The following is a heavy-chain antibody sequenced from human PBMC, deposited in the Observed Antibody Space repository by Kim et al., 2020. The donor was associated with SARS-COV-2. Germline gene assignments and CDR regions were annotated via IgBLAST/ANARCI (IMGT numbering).Heavy chain of an antibody. CDR1: GFTFSSYD. D-gene: IGHD6-13*01. CDR3: ARGYSSRWYWAFDI. CDR2: IGTAGDT. V-gene: IGHV3-13*01. Sequence: GGSLRLSCAASGFTFSSYDMHWVRQATGKGLEWVSAIGTAGDTYYPGSVKGRFTISRENAKNSLYLQMNSLRAGDTAVYYCARGYSSRWYWAFDIWGRGTMVTVSS. J-gene: IGHJ3*02.